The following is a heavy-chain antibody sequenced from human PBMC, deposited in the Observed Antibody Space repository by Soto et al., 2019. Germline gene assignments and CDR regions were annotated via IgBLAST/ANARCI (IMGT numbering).Heavy chain of an antibody. Sequence: ASVKVSCKVSGYTLTELSMHWVRQAPGKGLEWMGGFDPEDGETIYAQKFQGRVTMTEDTSTDTAYMELSSLRSEDTAVYYCATDSPAPPLYSSSWYFDYWGQGTLVTVSS. D-gene: IGHD6-13*01. J-gene: IGHJ4*02. CDR1: GYTLTELS. CDR2: FDPEDGET. CDR3: ATDSPAPPLYSSSWYFDY. V-gene: IGHV1-24*01.